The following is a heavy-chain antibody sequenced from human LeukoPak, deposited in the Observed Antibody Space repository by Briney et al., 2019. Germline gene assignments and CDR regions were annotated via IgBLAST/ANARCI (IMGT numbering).Heavy chain of an antibody. D-gene: IGHD6-6*01. CDR1: GFTFSTSG. J-gene: IGHJ4*02. CDR2: ISSSSSSV. V-gene: IGHV3-48*01. Sequence: GGSLRLSCAASGFTFSTSGMNWVRQAPGKGLEWVSYISSSSSSVSYADSVKGRFTISRDNAKNSLFLQVNSLRAEDTGVYYCARGGAARPDYWGQGTLVTVSS. CDR3: ARGGAARPDY.